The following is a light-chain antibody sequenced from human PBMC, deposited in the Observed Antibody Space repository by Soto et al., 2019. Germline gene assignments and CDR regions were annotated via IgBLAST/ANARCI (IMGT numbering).Light chain of an antibody. V-gene: IGLV2-23*01. CDR2: EGS. CDR1: SSNVGSYNL. Sequence: QSALTQPASVSGSPGQSITISCTGTSSNVGSYNLVSWYQQHPGKAPELMIFEGSKRPSGVSNRFSGSKSGNTASLTISGLQSEDEADYYCCSYAHSTTVVFGGGTKLTVL. CDR3: CSYAHSTTVV. J-gene: IGLJ2*01.